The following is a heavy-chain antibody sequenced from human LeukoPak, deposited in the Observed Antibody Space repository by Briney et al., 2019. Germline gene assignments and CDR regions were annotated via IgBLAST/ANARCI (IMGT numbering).Heavy chain of an antibody. CDR1: GYTFTGYY. D-gene: IGHD4-11*01. V-gene: IGHV1-2*02. CDR2: TNPNSGGT. Sequence: ASVKVSCKASGYTFTGYYIHWVRQAPGQGLEWMGWTNPNSGGTNYAQKFQGRVTMTRDTSISTAYMELSRLTSDDTAVYYCARDAIVRDYSNSDYWGQGTLVTVSS. J-gene: IGHJ4*02. CDR3: ARDAIVRDYSNSDY.